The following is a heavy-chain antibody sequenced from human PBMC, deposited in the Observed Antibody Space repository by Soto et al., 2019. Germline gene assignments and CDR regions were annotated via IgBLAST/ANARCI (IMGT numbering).Heavy chain of an antibody. CDR2: ISYDGRNK. V-gene: IGHV3-30-3*01. CDR3: AKASLRVVHPLVFDY. CDR1: GFTFSSYA. D-gene: IGHD3-3*01. Sequence: PGGSLRLSCAASGFTFSSYAMHWVRQAPGKGLEWVAVISYDGRNKYYADSVKGRFTISRDNSNNTLYLQMNSLRAEDTAIYYCAKASLRVVHPLVFDYWGQGRLVTVSS. J-gene: IGHJ4*02.